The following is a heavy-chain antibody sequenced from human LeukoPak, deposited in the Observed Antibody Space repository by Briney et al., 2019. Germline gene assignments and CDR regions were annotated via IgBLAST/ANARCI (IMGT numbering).Heavy chain of an antibody. CDR2: IYPGDSDT. D-gene: IGHD3-10*01. J-gene: IGHJ4*02. V-gene: IGHV5-51*01. Sequence: GESLKISCKGSGYSFTSYWIGWVRQMPGKGLEWMGIIYPGDSDTRYSPSFQGQVTISADKSISTAYLQWSSLKASDTAMYYCARLRPPTYYYGSGSYLGGYYFDYWGQGTLVTVSS. CDR3: ARLRPPTYYYGSGSYLGGYYFDY. CDR1: GYSFTSYW.